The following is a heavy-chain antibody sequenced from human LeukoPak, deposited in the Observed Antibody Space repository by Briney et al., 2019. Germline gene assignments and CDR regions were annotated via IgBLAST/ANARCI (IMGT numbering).Heavy chain of an antibody. Sequence: PGGSLRLSCAASGFTFSSYAMSWVRQAPGKGLEWVSAISGSGGSTYYADSVKGRFTISRDNSKNTLYLQMNSLRAEDTAVYYCAKDYDILTGPLLPAAFDYWGKGTLVTVSS. CDR1: GFTFSSYA. CDR3: AKDYDILTGPLLPAAFDY. V-gene: IGHV3-23*01. CDR2: ISGSGGST. J-gene: IGHJ4*02. D-gene: IGHD3-9*01.